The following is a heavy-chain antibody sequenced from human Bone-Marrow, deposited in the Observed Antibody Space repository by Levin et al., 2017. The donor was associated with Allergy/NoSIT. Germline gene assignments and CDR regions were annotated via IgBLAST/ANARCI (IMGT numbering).Heavy chain of an antibody. D-gene: IGHD2-15*01. CDR1: GFTFYSYA. Sequence: ASVKVSCAASGFTFYSYAIHWVRQAPGRGPEWVSGISGSGTATDYADSVKGRFTIPRDNSKNTVYMEMNSLRVDDTALYYCARSKMRCSGGSCYSGFDSWGQGTQVTVSS. CDR2: ISGSGTAT. CDR3: ARSKMRCSGGSCYSGFDS. J-gene: IGHJ4*02. V-gene: IGHV3-23*01.